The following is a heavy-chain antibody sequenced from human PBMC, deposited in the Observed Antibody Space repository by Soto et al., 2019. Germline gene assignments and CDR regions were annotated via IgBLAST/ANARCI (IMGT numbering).Heavy chain of an antibody. Sequence: GESLKISWKGSGYSFTSYWIGWVRQMPGKGLEWMGIIYPGDSDSRYSTSFQGQVTISADKSISTAYLQWSSLKASDTAMYYCARGDQLLENWFDPWGQGTLVTVSS. CDR3: ARGDQLLENWFDP. D-gene: IGHD2-2*01. V-gene: IGHV5-51*01. CDR2: IYPGDSDS. CDR1: GYSFTSYW. J-gene: IGHJ5*02.